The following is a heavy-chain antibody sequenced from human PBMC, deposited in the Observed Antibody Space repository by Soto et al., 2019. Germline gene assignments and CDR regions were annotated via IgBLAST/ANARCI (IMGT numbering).Heavy chain of an antibody. Sequence: GGSLRLSCAASGFTFSTFAMHWVRQAPDKGLEWVAVISFDGINEYYADSVKGRFTISRDNSENTLYLQMNSLRHEDTAVYYCARATVTTLNYWGQGTLVTVSS. CDR3: ARATVTTLNY. CDR2: ISFDGINE. V-gene: IGHV3-30-3*01. CDR1: GFTFSTFA. J-gene: IGHJ4*02. D-gene: IGHD4-17*01.